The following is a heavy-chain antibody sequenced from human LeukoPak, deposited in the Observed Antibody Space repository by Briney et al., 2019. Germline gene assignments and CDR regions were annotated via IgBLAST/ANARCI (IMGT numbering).Heavy chain of an antibody. Sequence: GGSLRLSCTASGFTFSSYSMNWVRQAPGKGLEWVSSISTSSSYIYYADSVKGRFTISRDNAKNSLYLQMNSLRAEDTAVYYCARGRGPRMGYPDAFDIWGQGTMVTVSS. J-gene: IGHJ3*02. CDR3: ARGRGPRMGYPDAFDI. D-gene: IGHD5-12*01. CDR2: ISTSSSYI. V-gene: IGHV3-21*01. CDR1: GFTFSSYS.